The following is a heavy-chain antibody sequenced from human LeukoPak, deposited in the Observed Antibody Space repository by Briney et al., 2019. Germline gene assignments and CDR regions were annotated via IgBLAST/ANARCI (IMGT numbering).Heavy chain of an antibody. CDR1: GGSISSSY. CDR2: IYYSGST. Sequence: SETLSLTCTVSGGSISSSYWSWIRQPPGKGLEWIGYIYYSGSTNYNPSLKSRVTISVDTSKNQFSLKLSSVTAADTAVYYSARYNYDFWSGYSKWFDPWGQGTLVTVSS. V-gene: IGHV4-59*01. CDR3: ARYNYDFWSGYSKWFDP. D-gene: IGHD3-3*01. J-gene: IGHJ5*02.